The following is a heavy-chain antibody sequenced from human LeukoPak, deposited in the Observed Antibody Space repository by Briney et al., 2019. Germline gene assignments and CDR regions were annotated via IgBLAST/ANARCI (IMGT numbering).Heavy chain of an antibody. CDR1: GFTFSTYG. Sequence: PGRSLRLSCAASGFTFSTYGMHWVRQAPGRGLEWVAVIYYDGSNKYYADSVRGRFTISRDNSKNTLYLQMNSLRAEDTAVYYCARFLGIVRSTNGPAFDIWGQGTMVTVSS. J-gene: IGHJ3*02. D-gene: IGHD1-26*01. V-gene: IGHV3-33*01. CDR3: ARFLGIVRSTNGPAFDI. CDR2: IYYDGSNK.